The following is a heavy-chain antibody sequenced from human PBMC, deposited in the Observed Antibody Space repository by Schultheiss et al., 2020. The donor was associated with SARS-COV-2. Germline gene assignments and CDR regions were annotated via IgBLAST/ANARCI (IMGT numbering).Heavy chain of an antibody. CDR1: GFPFSSYG. J-gene: IGHJ6*02. CDR3: ARDSNSAARRGMDV. V-gene: IGHV3-33*05. CDR2: ISYDGSNK. D-gene: IGHD6-13*01. Sequence: GGSLRLSCAASGFPFSSYGMHWVRQAPGKGLEWVAVISYDGSNKYYADSVKGRFTISRDNSKNTLYLQMNSLRAEDTAVYYCARDSNSAARRGMDVWGQGTTVTVSS.